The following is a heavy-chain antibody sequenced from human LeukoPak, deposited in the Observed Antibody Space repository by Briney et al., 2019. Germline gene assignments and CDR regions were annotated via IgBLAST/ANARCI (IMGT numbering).Heavy chain of an antibody. J-gene: IGHJ4*02. D-gene: IGHD2-2*01. CDR2: IYYSGST. V-gene: IGHV4-59*08. Sequence: SETLSLTCTVSGGSISSYYWSWIRQPPGKGLEWIGYIYYSGSTNYNPSLKSRVTISVDTSKNQFSLKLSSVTAADTAVYYCASYISKPSRRNLDCWGQGTLVTVSS. CDR1: GGSISSYY. CDR3: ASYISKPSRRNLDC.